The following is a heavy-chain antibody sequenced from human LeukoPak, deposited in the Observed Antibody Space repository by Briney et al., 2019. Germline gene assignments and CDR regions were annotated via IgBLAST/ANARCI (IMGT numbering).Heavy chain of an antibody. CDR1: GFTFSSYW. V-gene: IGHV3-7*01. CDR2: IKQDGSEK. D-gene: IGHD3-9*01. CDR3: ARELRYFEWYFDY. Sequence: GGSLRLSCAASGFTFSSYWMSWVRQAPGKGLEWVANIKQDGSEKYYVDSVKGRFTISRDNAKNSLYLQMNSLRAEDTAVYYCARELRYFEWYFDYWGQGTLVTVSS. J-gene: IGHJ4*02.